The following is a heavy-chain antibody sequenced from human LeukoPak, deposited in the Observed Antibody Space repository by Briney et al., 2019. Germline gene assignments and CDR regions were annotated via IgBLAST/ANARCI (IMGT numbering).Heavy chain of an antibody. Sequence: TPSQTLSLTCAVSGGSISSGGYSWSWIRQPPGKGLEWIGYIYHSGSTYYNPSLKSRVTISVDTSMNQFSLRLNSVTAADTAVYYCARHTLVTSISTYNWFDPWGQGTLVTVSS. J-gene: IGHJ5*02. D-gene: IGHD2-21*02. CDR3: ARHTLVTSISTYNWFDP. CDR1: GGSISSGGYS. V-gene: IGHV4-30-2*03. CDR2: IYHSGST.